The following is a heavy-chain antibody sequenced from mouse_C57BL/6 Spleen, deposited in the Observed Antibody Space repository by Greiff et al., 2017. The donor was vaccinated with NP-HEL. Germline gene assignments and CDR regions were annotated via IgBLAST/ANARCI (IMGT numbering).Heavy chain of an antibody. CDR1: GFTFSDYG. Sequence: DVKLVESGGGLVKPGGSLKLSCAASGFTFSDYGMHWVRQAPEKGLEWVAYISSGSSTIYYADTVKGRFTISRDNAKTTLFLQMTSLRSEDTAMYYCARHEYDVRFAYWGQGTLVTVSA. CDR2: ISSGSSTI. J-gene: IGHJ3*01. V-gene: IGHV5-17*01. CDR3: ARHEYDVRFAY. D-gene: IGHD2-4*01.